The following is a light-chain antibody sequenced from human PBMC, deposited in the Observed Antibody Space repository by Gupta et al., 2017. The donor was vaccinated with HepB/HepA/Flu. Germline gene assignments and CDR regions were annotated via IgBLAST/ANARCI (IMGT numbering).Light chain of an antibody. V-gene: IGKV1-39*01. J-gene: IGKJ1*01. CDR1: QSISSY. CDR3: QQSYSTPPT. Sequence: DIQITQSPSSLSASVGDRVTITCRARQSISSYLHWYQQKPGKAPKLLIYAASSLQSGVPSRFSGSGSRTDFTLTISSLQPEDFATYYCQQSYSTPPTFGRGTRVEIK. CDR2: AAS.